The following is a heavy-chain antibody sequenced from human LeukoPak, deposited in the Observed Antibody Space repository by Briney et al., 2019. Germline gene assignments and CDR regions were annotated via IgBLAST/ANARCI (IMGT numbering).Heavy chain of an antibody. D-gene: IGHD6-19*01. CDR2: VFYTGST. Sequence: SETLSLTCTVSGGSLNSYYWNWIRQSPGKGLEWIGYVFYTGSTNYNPSLKSRVTISADTFKNLFSLKLKSVTAADTAIYYCAKGGHSSGWFNWFDPWGQGAPVIVSS. J-gene: IGHJ5*02. CDR3: AKGGHSSGWFNWFDP. V-gene: IGHV4-59*01. CDR1: GGSLNSYY.